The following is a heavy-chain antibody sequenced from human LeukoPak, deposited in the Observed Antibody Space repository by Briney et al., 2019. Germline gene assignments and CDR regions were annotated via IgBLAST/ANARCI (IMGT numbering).Heavy chain of an antibody. D-gene: IGHD6-19*01. J-gene: IGHJ4*02. CDR2: ISYDGNNK. V-gene: IGHV3-30*14. CDR1: GFTFSSYT. Sequence: GGSLRLSCAASGFTFSSYTMHWVRQAPGKGLEWVAVISYDGNNKYYADSVKGRFTISRDNSKNTLYLQMGSLRAEDMAVYYCARDIFDSSAWYGTFDCWGQGTLVTVSS. CDR3: ARDIFDSSAWYGTFDC.